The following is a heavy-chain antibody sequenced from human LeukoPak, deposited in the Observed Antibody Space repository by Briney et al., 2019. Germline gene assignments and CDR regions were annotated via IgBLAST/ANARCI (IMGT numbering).Heavy chain of an antibody. Sequence: ASVKVSCKASGGTFSSYAISWVRQAPGQGLEWMGWINPNSGGTNYAQKFQGRVTMTRDTSISTAYMELSRLRSDDTAVYYCARGAPYYYGMDVWGQGTTVTVSS. J-gene: IGHJ6*02. CDR3: ARGAPYYYGMDV. CDR2: INPNSGGT. CDR1: GGTFSSYA. V-gene: IGHV1-2*02.